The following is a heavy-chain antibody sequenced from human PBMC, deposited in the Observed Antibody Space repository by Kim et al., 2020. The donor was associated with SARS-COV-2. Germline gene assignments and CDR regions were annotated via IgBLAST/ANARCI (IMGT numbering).Heavy chain of an antibody. V-gene: IGHV3-23*01. CDR2: ISGSGGST. CDR1: GFTFSSYA. CDR3: AKDRNPPEVLWFGINFGPFDY. D-gene: IGHD3-10*01. J-gene: IGHJ4*02. Sequence: GGSLRLSCAASGFTFSSYAMSWVRQAPGKGLEWVSAISGSGGSTYYADSVKGRFTISRANSKNTLYLQMNSLRAEDTAVYYCAKDRNPPEVLWFGINFGPFDYWGQGTLVTVSS.